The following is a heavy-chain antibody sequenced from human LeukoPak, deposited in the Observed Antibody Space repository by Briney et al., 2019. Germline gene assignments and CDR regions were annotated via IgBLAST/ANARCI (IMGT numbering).Heavy chain of an antibody. V-gene: IGHV4-39*01. Sequence: SETLSLTCTVSGGSISSYYWGWIRQPPGKGLEWIGTIYYTGSTYYNPSLKSRVTISVDTSKNQFSLKLSSVTAADTAVYYCARHDAYNWFDPWGQGTLVTVSS. CDR1: GGSISSYY. CDR2: IYYTGST. J-gene: IGHJ5*02. CDR3: ARHDAYNWFDP.